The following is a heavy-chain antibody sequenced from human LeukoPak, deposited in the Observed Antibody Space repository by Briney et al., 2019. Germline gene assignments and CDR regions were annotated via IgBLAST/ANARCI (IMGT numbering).Heavy chain of an antibody. CDR2: MNTNNSNT. J-gene: IGHJ3*02. CDR1: GYTFTSYD. D-gene: IGHD3-22*01. CDR3: AREGYYGSSGYYSDAFDI. V-gene: IGHV1-8*03. Sequence: ASVKVSCKASGYTFTSYDINWVRQGPGQGLEWMGWMNTNNSNTSYAHKFQGRVTITTDTSTSKAYMLLRSLRSEDTAVYYCAREGYYGSSGYYSDAFDIWGQGTMVTVSS.